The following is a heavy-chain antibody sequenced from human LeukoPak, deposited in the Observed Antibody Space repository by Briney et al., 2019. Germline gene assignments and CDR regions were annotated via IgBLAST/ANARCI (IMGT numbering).Heavy chain of an antibody. Sequence: HPGGSLRLSCAASGFTFSSYAMSWVRQAPGKGLEWVSAISGSGGSTYYADSVKGRFTISRDNSKNTLYLQMNSLRAEDTAVYYCAQSWIAVAAPKTNWFDPWGQGTLLTVSS. CDR1: GFTFSSYA. V-gene: IGHV3-23*01. CDR3: AQSWIAVAAPKTNWFDP. CDR2: ISGSGGST. D-gene: IGHD6-19*01. J-gene: IGHJ5*02.